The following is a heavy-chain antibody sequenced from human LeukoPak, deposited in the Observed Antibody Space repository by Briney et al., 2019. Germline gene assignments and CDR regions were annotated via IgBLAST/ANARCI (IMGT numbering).Heavy chain of an antibody. D-gene: IGHD3-16*01. Sequence: SQTLSLTCAISGDIVSINSAACKWSRQSPSRGVELLGRTYYRYKWYNDYAVSVKSRITINPDTSKNQFSLQLNSVTPEDTAVYYCARGANAYYAFDIWGQGTMVTVST. J-gene: IGHJ3*02. CDR3: ARGANAYYAFDI. V-gene: IGHV6-1*01. CDR1: GDIVSINSAA. CDR2: TYYRYKWYN.